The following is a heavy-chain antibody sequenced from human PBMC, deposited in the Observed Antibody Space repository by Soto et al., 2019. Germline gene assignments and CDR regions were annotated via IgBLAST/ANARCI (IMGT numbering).Heavy chain of an antibody. CDR3: ASRSGQLPYYFDY. J-gene: IGHJ4*02. Sequence: ASVKVSCKGSGFTFTNYGITWLRQAPGQGLEWMGWISAYKRNTNYAQKFQGRVTMTTETSTSTACMELRSLRSDDTAVYYCASRSGQLPYYFDYWGQGTLVTVSS. D-gene: IGHD6-6*01. CDR2: ISAYKRNT. CDR1: GFTFTNYG. V-gene: IGHV1-18*01.